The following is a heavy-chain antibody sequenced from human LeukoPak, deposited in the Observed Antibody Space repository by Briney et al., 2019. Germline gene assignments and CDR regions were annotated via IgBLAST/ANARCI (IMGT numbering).Heavy chain of an antibody. CDR1: GFIFSTYW. D-gene: IGHD1-26*01. V-gene: IGHV3-74*01. Sequence: GGSLRLSCAASGFIFSTYWMHWVRQAPGKGLVWVSRIDTDGTYIDYADSVRGRFTISRDNAKNTLYLQMNSLRAEDTAVYYCARIIVGATGIDYWGQGTLVTVSS. J-gene: IGHJ4*02. CDR3: ARIIVGATGIDY. CDR2: IDTDGTYI.